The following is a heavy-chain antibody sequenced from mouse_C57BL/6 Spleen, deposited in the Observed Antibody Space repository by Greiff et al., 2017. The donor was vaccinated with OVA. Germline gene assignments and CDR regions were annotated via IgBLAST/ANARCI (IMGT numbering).Heavy chain of an antibody. V-gene: IGHV1-18*01. CDR3: ARYLLLRPWYFDV. CDR1: GYTFTDYN. D-gene: IGHD1-1*01. J-gene: IGHJ1*03. CDR2: INPNNGGT. Sequence: VQLQQSGPELVKPGASVKIPCKASGYTFTDYNMDWVKQSHGKSLEWIGDINPNNGGTIYNQKFKGKATLTVDKSSSTAYMELRSLTSEDTAVYYCARYLLLRPWYFDVWGTGTTVTVSS.